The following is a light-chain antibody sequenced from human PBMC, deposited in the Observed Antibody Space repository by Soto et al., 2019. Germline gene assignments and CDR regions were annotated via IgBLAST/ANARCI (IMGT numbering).Light chain of an antibody. CDR3: FSFTTTSTHV. CDR1: GTNIGAAYD. Sequence: QSVLTQPPSVSGAPGQRVTISCSGGGTNIGAAYDVQWYQQVPGTAPKLLIYETTNRPSGVPDRFSGSRSGNTAYLTISGLQVEDEAEYFCFSFTTTSTHVFGTGTKLTVL. J-gene: IGLJ1*01. V-gene: IGLV1-40*01. CDR2: ETT.